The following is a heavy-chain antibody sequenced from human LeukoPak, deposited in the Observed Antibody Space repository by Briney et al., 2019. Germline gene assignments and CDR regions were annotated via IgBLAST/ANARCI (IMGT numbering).Heavy chain of an antibody. CDR1: GFTFSSYW. D-gene: IGHD1-26*01. V-gene: IGHV3-23*01. J-gene: IGHJ4*02. CDR3: AKDGRYSGSSLDY. CDR2: ISGSGGRT. Sequence: PGGSLRLSCAASGFTFSSYWMSWVRQAPGKVLEGVSGISGSGGRTYYADSVKGRFTISRDNSKDTLYLQMNSLRAEDTAVYYCAKDGRYSGSSLDYWGQGTLVTVSS.